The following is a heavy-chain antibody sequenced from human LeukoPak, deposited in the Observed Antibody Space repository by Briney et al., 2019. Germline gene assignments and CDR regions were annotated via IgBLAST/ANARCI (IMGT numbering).Heavy chain of an antibody. CDR2: INPNSGGT. CDR3: ATRAGYDILTGYDY. J-gene: IGHJ4*02. V-gene: IGHV1-2*02. D-gene: IGHD3-9*01. Sequence: ASVKVSCKASGYTFTRYDINWVRQATGQGLEWMGWINPNSGGTNYAQKFQGRVTMTRDTSISTAYTELRSLRSEDTAVYHCATRAGYDILTGYDYWGQGTLVTVSS. CDR1: GYTFTRYD.